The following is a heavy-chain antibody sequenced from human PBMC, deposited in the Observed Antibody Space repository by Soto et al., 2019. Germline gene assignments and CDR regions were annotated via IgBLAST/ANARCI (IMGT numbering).Heavy chain of an antibody. CDR1: GYTFTSYY. Sequence: QAQLVQSGAEVKKPGASVKVSCKASGYTFTSYYMHWVRQAPGQGLEWMGIINPSGGSTSYAQKFQGRVTMTRDTSTSTVYMELSSLRSEDTAVYYCARDSVVVVNSYGMDVWGQGTTVTVSS. D-gene: IGHD3-22*01. CDR3: ARDSVVVVNSYGMDV. J-gene: IGHJ6*02. V-gene: IGHV1-46*01. CDR2: INPSGGST.